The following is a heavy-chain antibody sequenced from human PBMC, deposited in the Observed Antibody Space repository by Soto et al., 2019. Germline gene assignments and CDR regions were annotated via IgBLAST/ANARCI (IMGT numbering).Heavy chain of an antibody. CDR2: IYYSGST. J-gene: IGHJ4*02. CDR1: GGSISSYY. V-gene: IGHV4-59*01. Sequence: SETLSLTCTVSGGSISSYYWSWIRQPPGKGLEWIGYIYYSGSTNYNPSLKSRVTISVDTSKNQFSLKLSSVTAADTAVYYCGRGPYYDFWSGRHNWFDYWGQGTLVTVSS. CDR3: GRGPYYDFWSGRHNWFDY. D-gene: IGHD3-3*01.